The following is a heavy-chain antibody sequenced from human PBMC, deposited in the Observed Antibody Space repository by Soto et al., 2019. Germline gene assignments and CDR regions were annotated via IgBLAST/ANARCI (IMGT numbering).Heavy chain of an antibody. J-gene: IGHJ6*03. CDR3: AKDQQDIVVVPAAMVYYYYYMDV. D-gene: IGHD2-2*01. CDR1: GFTFSSYG. V-gene: IGHV3-30*18. Sequence: GGSLRLSCAASGFTFSSYGMHWVRQAPGKGLEWVAVISYDGSNKYYADSVKGRFTISRDNSKNTLYLQMNSLRAEDTAVYYCAKDQQDIVVVPAAMVYYYYYMDVWGKGTTVTVSS. CDR2: ISYDGSNK.